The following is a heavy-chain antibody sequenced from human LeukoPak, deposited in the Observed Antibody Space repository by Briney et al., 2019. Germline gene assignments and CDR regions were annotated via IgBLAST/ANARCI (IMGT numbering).Heavy chain of an antibody. Sequence: ASVKVSCKASGYTFTGYYMHWVRQAPGQGLEWMGRINPNSGGTNYAQKFQGWVTMTRETSISTAYMELSRLRSDDTAVYYCARDKGRITIFGVVPAGSGDYYYGMDVWGQGTTVTVSS. CDR2: INPNSGGT. CDR1: GYTFTGYY. D-gene: IGHD3-3*01. CDR3: ARDKGRITIFGVVPAGSGDYYYGMDV. V-gene: IGHV1-2*04. J-gene: IGHJ6*02.